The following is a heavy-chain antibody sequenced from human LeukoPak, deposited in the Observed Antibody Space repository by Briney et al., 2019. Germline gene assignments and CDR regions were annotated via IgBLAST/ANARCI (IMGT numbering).Heavy chain of an antibody. CDR1: GYSISSGYF. CDR3: ARPKWPYYMDV. Sequence: SETLSLTCTVSGYSISSGYFWGWIRQPPGKGLEWIGSVYHSGSTYYNPSLKSRVTISLDTSKNQFSLRLNSVTAADTAVYYCARPKWPYYMDVWGKGTTVTVSS. D-gene: IGHD2-8*01. CDR2: VYHSGST. V-gene: IGHV4-38-2*02. J-gene: IGHJ6*03.